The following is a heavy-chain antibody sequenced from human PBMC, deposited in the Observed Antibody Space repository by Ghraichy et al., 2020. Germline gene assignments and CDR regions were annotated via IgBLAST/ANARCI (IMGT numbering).Heavy chain of an antibody. Sequence: ASVKVSCKASGYTFTGYYMHWVRQAPGQGLEWMGWINPNSGDTNYPQKFQGRVTLTGDTSISTAYMELSRLRSDDTAVYYCATHDSSGYYHVYWGQGTLVTVSS. J-gene: IGHJ4*02. CDR1: GYTFTGYY. V-gene: IGHV1-2*02. CDR2: INPNSGDT. CDR3: ATHDSSGYYHVY. D-gene: IGHD3-22*01.